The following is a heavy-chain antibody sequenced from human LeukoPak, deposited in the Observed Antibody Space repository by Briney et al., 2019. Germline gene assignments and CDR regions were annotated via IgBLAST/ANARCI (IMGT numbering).Heavy chain of an antibody. CDR3: ARDNSVGDSAWWFDP. D-gene: IGHD3-16*01. V-gene: IGHV1-69*05. CDR1: GGTFSSYA. Sequence: ASVKVSCKASGGTFSSYAISWVRQAPGQGLEWMGGIIPIFGTANYAQKFQGRVTMTRDMATSTDCMEVSSLRSEDTAVYYCARDNSVGDSAWWFDPWGQGTLVTVSS. CDR2: IIPIFGTA. J-gene: IGHJ5*02.